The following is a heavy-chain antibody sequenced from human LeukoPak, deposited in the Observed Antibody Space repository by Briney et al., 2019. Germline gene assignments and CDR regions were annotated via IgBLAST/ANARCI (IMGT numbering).Heavy chain of an antibody. CDR2: ISSSGSTI. Sequence: GGSLRLSCAASGFTFSSYEMNWVRQAPGKGLEWVSYISSSGSTIYYADSVKGRFTISRDYAKNSLYLQMNSLRAEDTAVYYCARDFFGSYDYWGQGTLVTVSS. CDR3: ARDFFGSYDY. V-gene: IGHV3-48*03. J-gene: IGHJ4*02. D-gene: IGHD3-10*01. CDR1: GFTFSSYE.